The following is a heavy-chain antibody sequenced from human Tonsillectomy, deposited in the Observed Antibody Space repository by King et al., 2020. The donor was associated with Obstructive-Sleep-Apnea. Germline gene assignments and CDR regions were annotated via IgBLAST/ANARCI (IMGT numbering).Heavy chain of an antibody. CDR2: ISYDGSNK. J-gene: IGHJ4*02. CDR3: ARDPGSRAAAGHLFDY. D-gene: IGHD6-13*01. V-gene: IGHV3-30-3*01. Sequence: VQLVESGGGVVQPGRSLRLSCAASGFTFSSYAMHWVRQAPGKGLEWVAVISYDGSNKYYADSVKGRFTISRDNSKNTLYLQMNSLRAEDTAVYYCARDPGSRAAAGHLFDYWGQGTLVTVSS. CDR1: GFTFSSYA.